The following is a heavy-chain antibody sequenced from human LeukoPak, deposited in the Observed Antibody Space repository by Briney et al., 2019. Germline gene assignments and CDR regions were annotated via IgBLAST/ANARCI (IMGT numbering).Heavy chain of an antibody. CDR3: ARLPVLNGAFDT. CDR1: GFTFSDYY. Sequence: PGGSLRLSCAASGFTFSDYYLSWIRQAPGKGLEWVSYISSSGSTIYYADSVKGRFTISRDNAKNSLFLQMNSLRAEDTAVYYCARLPVLNGAFDTWGQGTMVTVSS. CDR2: ISSSGSTI. J-gene: IGHJ3*02. D-gene: IGHD4/OR15-4a*01. V-gene: IGHV3-11*04.